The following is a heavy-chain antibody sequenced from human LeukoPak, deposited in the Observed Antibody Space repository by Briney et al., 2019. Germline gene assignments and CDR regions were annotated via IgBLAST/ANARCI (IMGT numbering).Heavy chain of an antibody. CDR2: INPSAGST. Sequence: ASVKISCKASGYTFSNYFLYWVRQAPGQGLEWMGIINPSAGSTSYAQKFQDRVTMTRDTSTSTVYMQLSSLRSEDPAVYYCARAYYYDSSGYYPGGDYWGQGTLVTVSS. J-gene: IGHJ4*02. V-gene: IGHV1-46*01. D-gene: IGHD3-22*01. CDR3: ARAYYYDSSGYYPGGDY. CDR1: GYTFSNYF.